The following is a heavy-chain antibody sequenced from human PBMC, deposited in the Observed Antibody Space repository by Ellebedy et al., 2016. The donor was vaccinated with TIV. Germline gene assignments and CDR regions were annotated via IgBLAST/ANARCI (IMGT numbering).Heavy chain of an antibody. V-gene: IGHV3-7*01. J-gene: IGHJ4*02. CDR2: IKQDGSEK. Sequence: GGSLRLSCATSGFTFSNYWMTWVRQAPGKGLEWVANIKQDGSEKYYVDSVMDRFSISRDNTKNSLYLQMNSLTDEDTAVYYCARDQWLGRAYYFDSWGQGTLVTVSS. CDR1: GFTFSNYW. D-gene: IGHD6-19*01. CDR3: ARDQWLGRAYYFDS.